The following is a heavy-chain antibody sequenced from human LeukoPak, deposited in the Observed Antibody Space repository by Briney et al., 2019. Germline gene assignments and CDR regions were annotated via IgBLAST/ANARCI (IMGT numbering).Heavy chain of an antibody. CDR1: VYTFTGYY. Sequence: ASVNVSCKSCVYTFTGYYMHWVRQAPAQGRAGMGWINANSGGTNNAQKLQGRVSMTRDTYISTGYMEMRRLRSDDTAVYYCARSRQWLAKRYYFDYWGQGTLVTVSS. CDR3: ARSRQWLAKRYYFDY. D-gene: IGHD6-19*01. CDR2: INANSGGT. J-gene: IGHJ4*02. V-gene: IGHV1-2*02.